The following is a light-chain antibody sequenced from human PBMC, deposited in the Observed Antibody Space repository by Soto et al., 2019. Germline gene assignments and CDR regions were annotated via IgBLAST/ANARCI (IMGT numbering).Light chain of an antibody. CDR3: SSYTGSRAPV. Sequence: QSVLTQPASVSGSPGQSITISCTGTSSDAGGYKYVSWYQQHPGKAPKLMIYDVSNRPSGVSNRFSGSKSGNTASQTISGLQAEDEADYYCSSYTGSRAPVFESRTTVTLL. CDR1: SSDAGGYKY. CDR2: DVS. V-gene: IGLV2-14*01. J-gene: IGLJ1*01.